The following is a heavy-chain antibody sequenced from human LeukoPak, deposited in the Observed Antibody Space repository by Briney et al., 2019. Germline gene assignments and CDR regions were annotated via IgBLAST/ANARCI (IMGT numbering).Heavy chain of an antibody. CDR1: GFTFSTYW. Sequence: PGGSLRLSCAASGFTFSTYWMSWVRQAPGKGLEWVSAISGSGGSTYYADSVKGRFTISRDNSKNTLYLQMNSLRAEDTAVYYCAKDQREYYDFWSGYFDLGYYYMDVWGKGTTVTVSS. V-gene: IGHV3-23*01. CDR2: ISGSGGST. J-gene: IGHJ6*03. CDR3: AKDQREYYDFWSGYFDLGYYYMDV. D-gene: IGHD3-3*01.